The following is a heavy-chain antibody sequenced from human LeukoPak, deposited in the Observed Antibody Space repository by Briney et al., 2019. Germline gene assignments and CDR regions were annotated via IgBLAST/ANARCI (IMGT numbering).Heavy chain of an antibody. CDR1: GFTFSSYE. CDR3: AKSGLRIVVVPAAPDY. V-gene: IGHV3-21*01. CDR2: ISSSSSYI. D-gene: IGHD2-2*01. J-gene: IGHJ4*02. Sequence: GGSLRLSCAASGFTFSSYEMNWVRQAPGKGLEWVSSISSSSSYIYYADSVKGRFTISRDNSKNTLYLQMNSLRAEDTAVYYCAKSGLRIVVVPAAPDYWGQGTLVTVSS.